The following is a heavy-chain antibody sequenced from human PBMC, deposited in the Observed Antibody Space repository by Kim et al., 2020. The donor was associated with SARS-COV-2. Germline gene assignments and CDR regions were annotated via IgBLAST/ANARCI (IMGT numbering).Heavy chain of an antibody. J-gene: IGHJ6*02. V-gene: IGHV3-48*03. CDR3: ARGVAGIYYYYGMDV. CDR2: ISSSGSTI. D-gene: IGHD6-19*01. CDR1: GFTFSSYE. Sequence: GGSLRLSCAASGFTFSSYEMNWVRQAPGKGLEWVSYISSSGSTIYYADSVKGRFTISRDNAKNSLYLQMNSLRAEDTAVYYCARGVAGIYYYYGMDVWGQGTTVTVSS.